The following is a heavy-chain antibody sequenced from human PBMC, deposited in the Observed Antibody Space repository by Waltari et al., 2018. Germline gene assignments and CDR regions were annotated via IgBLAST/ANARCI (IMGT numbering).Heavy chain of an antibody. CDR1: GFTFSSYA. CDR2: ISGSGGST. D-gene: IGHD1-26*01. J-gene: IGHJ6*02. CDR3: AKVGRYSGSLLRPYYGMDV. Sequence: VQLLESGGGLVQPGGSLRLSCAASGFTFSSYAMSWVRQAPGTGREWVSAISGSGGSTYYADSVKGRFTISRDNSKNTLYLQMNSLRAEDTAVYYCAKVGRYSGSLLRPYYGMDVWGQGTTVTVSS. V-gene: IGHV3-23*01.